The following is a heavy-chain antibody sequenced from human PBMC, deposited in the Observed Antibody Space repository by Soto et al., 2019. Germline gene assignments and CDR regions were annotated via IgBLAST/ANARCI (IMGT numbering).Heavy chain of an antibody. V-gene: IGHV3-23*01. D-gene: IGHD2-8*01. Sequence: GGSLRLSCAASGFTFGNYAMSWVRQAPGKGLEWVSGITNTGGSTYYADSVKGRFTISRDNSRNILYLQMNSLRPDDTALYYCAKDTAVSMYYFDFWGQGTLVTVSS. CDR3: AKDTAVSMYYFDF. J-gene: IGHJ4*02. CDR1: GFTFGNYA. CDR2: ITNTGGST.